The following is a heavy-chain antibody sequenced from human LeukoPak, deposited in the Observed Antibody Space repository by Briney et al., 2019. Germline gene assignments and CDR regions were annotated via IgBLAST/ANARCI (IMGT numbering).Heavy chain of an antibody. CDR2: ISGSGANT. J-gene: IGHJ5*02. Sequence: GGSLRLSCAASGFTFTSYAMTWVRQAPGKGLEWVSAISGSGANTYYADSVKGRFTISRDSSKNTLYVQMNSLRVEDTAVYYCARGLVDVHDSSGYYSNWFDPWGQGTLVTVSS. CDR3: ARGLVDVHDSSGYYSNWFDP. CDR1: GFTFTSYA. D-gene: IGHD3-22*01. V-gene: IGHV3-23*01.